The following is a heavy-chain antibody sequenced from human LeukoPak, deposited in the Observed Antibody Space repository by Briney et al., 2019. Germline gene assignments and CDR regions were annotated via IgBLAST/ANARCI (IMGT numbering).Heavy chain of an antibody. J-gene: IGHJ4*02. CDR2: INPNSGGT. V-gene: IGHV1-2*02. CDR3: ARDPVYCSGGSCSHFDY. D-gene: IGHD2-15*01. Sequence: ASVKVSCKASGYTFTGYYMHRVRQAPGQGLEWMGWINPNSGGTNYAQKFQGRVTMTRDTSISTAYMELSRLRSDDTAVYYCARDPVYCSGGSCSHFDYWGQGTLVTVSS. CDR1: GYTFTGYY.